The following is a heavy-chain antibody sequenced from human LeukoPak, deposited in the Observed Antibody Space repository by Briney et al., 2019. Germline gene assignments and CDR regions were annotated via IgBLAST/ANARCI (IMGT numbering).Heavy chain of an antibody. V-gene: IGHV3-48*01. D-gene: IGHD3-22*01. CDR2: ISSSSSTI. CDR1: GFTFSSYN. J-gene: IGHJ4*02. CDR3: ARGSGYYYEGPFDY. Sequence: GGSLRLSCAASGFTFSSYNMNWVRQAPGKGLEWVSYISSSSSTIYYADFVKGRFTISRDNAKNSLYLQMNSLKAEDTAVYYCARGSGYYYEGPFDYWGQGTLVTVSS.